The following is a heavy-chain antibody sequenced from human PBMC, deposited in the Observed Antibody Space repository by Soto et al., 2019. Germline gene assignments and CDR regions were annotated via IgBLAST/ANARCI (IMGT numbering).Heavy chain of an antibody. Sequence: SLRLSCAASDFDFSSYGIHWVCQAPGKGLEWVAASSYDGRETFYADSAKGRFTVSKEMSKNTAFLQMNALRHEDTAVYFCARDSGWPILNFDNWGQGTPVTVSS. J-gene: IGHJ4*02. D-gene: IGHD3-10*01. V-gene: IGHV3-30*03. CDR3: ARDSGWPILNFDN. CDR2: SSYDGRET. CDR1: DFDFSSYG.